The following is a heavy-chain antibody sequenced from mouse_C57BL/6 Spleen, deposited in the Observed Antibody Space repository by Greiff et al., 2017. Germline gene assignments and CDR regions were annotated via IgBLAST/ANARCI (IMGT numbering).Heavy chain of an antibody. J-gene: IGHJ3*01. Sequence: VKLQQSGAELMKPGASVKLSCKASGYTFTGYWIEWVKQRPGHGLEWIGEIVPGSGSTNYNEKFKGKATFTADTSSNTAYMQLSRLTTEDSAIYYGARSWLLQDTPVACWGQGTLVTVSA. CDR2: IVPGSGST. CDR1: GYTFTGYW. D-gene: IGHD2-3*01. V-gene: IGHV1-9*01. CDR3: ARSWLLQDTPVAC.